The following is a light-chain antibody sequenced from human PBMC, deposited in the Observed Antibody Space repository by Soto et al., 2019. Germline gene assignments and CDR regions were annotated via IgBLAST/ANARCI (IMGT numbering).Light chain of an antibody. J-gene: IGKJ1*01. V-gene: IGKV3-20*01. Sequence: EMALTPSTVTLTAAEGATLTGPGRASQTISTNLAWFQHKPGQAPRLLIYGASTRATAIPDRFSGSGSGTDFTLTISRLDPEEFAVYYGQQYSHSPPTFGQGTKVDIK. CDR2: GAS. CDR1: QTISTN. CDR3: QQYSHSPPT.